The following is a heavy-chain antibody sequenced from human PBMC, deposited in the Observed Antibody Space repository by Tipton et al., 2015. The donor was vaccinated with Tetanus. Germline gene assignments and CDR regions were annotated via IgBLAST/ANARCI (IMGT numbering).Heavy chain of an antibody. J-gene: IGHJ6*02. CDR2: ITYSRAT. CDR1: GGSLSTSH. V-gene: IGHV4-59*12. Sequence: TLSLTCTVSGGSLSTSHWAWIRQPPGKGLEWVGKITYSRATNYNSSLKSRVTISVDTSQKQISLRLNSVTAADTAVYFCARTPDYYYGMDVWGQGTTVTVSS. CDR3: ARTPDYYYGMDV.